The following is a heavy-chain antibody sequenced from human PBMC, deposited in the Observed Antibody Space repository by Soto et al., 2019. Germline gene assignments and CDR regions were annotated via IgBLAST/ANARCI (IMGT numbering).Heavy chain of an antibody. J-gene: IGHJ4*02. CDR3: ARVNRIASDYFDY. D-gene: IGHD6-13*01. Sequence: QVQLQESGPGLVKPSETLSLTCTVSGGSVSSGSYYRRWIRQPPGKGLEWIGYIYYSGSTNYNPSLKSRVTISVDTSKSQFSLKLSSVTAADTAVYYCARVNRIASDYFDYWGQGTLVTVSS. CDR2: IYYSGST. V-gene: IGHV4-61*01. CDR1: GGSVSSGSYY.